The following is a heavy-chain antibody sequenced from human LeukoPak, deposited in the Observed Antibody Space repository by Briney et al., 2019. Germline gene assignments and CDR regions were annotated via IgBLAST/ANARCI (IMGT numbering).Heavy chain of an antibody. V-gene: IGHV4-61*01. CDR1: GGSVSSGSYY. D-gene: IGHD1-26*01. Sequence: PSETLSLTCTVSGGSVSSGSYYWRWIRQPPGKGLEWIGYIYYSGSTNYNPSLKSRVTISVDTSKNRFSLKLSSVTAADTAVYYCARGQDSGSETAFDIWGQGTMVTVSS. J-gene: IGHJ3*02. CDR2: IYYSGST. CDR3: ARGQDSGSETAFDI.